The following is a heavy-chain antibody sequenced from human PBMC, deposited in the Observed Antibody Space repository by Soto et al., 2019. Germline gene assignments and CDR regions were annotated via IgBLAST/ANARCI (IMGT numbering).Heavy chain of an antibody. Sequence: QVQLVQSGAEVKKPGSSVKVSCKASGGTFSSYTISWVRQAPGQGLEWMGRIIPILGIANYAQKFQGRVTITADKSTSTAYMELSSLRSEDTAVYYCARAEKGSSGYLVWGQGTTVTVSS. J-gene: IGHJ6*02. V-gene: IGHV1-69*02. D-gene: IGHD3-22*01. CDR2: IIPILGIA. CDR1: GGTFSSYT. CDR3: ARAEKGSSGYLV.